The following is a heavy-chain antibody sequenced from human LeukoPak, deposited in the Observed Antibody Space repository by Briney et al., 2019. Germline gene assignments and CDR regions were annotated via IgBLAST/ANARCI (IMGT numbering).Heavy chain of an antibody. Sequence: GASVKVSCKASGYTFTSYDINWVRQAPGQGLEWMGWINPNSGGTNYAQKFQGWVTMTRDTSISTAYMELSRLRSDDTAVYYCARGGSSWYYFDYWGQGTLVTVSS. CDR3: ARGGSSWYYFDY. CDR2: INPNSGGT. D-gene: IGHD6-13*01. J-gene: IGHJ4*02. CDR1: GYTFTSYD. V-gene: IGHV1-2*04.